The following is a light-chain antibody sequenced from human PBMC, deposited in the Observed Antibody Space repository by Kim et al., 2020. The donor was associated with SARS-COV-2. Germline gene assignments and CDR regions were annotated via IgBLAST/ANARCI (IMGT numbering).Light chain of an antibody. CDR2: GAS. CDR1: QSVSSN. J-gene: IGKJ1*01. CDR3: KKNKNWT. Sequence: EIVMTQSPATLSVSPGERATLSCRASQSVSSNLAWYQQKPGQAPRLLIYGASTRATGIPARFSGSGSGTEFTLTISSLQSEDFAVYYCKKNKNWTFGEGNKVDIK. V-gene: IGKV3-15*01.